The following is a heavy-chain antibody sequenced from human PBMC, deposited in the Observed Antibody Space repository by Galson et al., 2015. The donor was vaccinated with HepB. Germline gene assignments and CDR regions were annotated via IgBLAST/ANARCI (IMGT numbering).Heavy chain of an antibody. CDR1: GFSLSTSGAG. CDR2: IYWNDDK. V-gene: IGHV2-5*01. D-gene: IGHD6-19*01. CDR3: AHRQYSSGWHEALSLFDS. Sequence: PALVKPTQTLTLTCTFSGFSLSTSGAGVGWIRQPPGKALEWLALIYWNDDKRYSPSLKSRLTITKDTSKNQVVLRMTNMDPVDTATYYCAHRQYSSGWHEALSLFDSWGLGTLVTVSS. J-gene: IGHJ4*02.